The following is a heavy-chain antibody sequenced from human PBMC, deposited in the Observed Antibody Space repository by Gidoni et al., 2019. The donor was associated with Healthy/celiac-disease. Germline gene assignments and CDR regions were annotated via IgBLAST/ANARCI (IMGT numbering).Heavy chain of an antibody. Sequence: EVQLVESGGGLVKPGGSLRLSCAASGFPFSSYSMNWVRQAPGKGLEWVSSSSSSSSYIYYADSVKGRFTISRDNAKNSLYLQMNSLRAEDTAVYYCARYGDMATDYYFDYWGQGTLVTVSS. J-gene: IGHJ4*02. D-gene: IGHD5-12*01. CDR1: GFPFSSYS. V-gene: IGHV3-21*01. CDR2: SSSSSSYI. CDR3: ARYGDMATDYYFDY.